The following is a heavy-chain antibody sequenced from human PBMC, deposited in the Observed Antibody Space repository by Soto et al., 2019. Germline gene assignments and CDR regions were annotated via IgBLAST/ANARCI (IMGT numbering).Heavy chain of an antibody. D-gene: IGHD6-13*01. CDR1: GGTFSSYA. V-gene: IGHV1-69*13. CDR2: IIPIFGTA. Sequence: RASVKVSCKASGGTFSSYAISWVRQAPGQGLEWMGGIIPIFGTANYAQKFQGRVTITADESTSTAYMELSSLRSEDTAVYYCAXDHSSSWYGNYHYGMDVWGQGTTVTVSS. J-gene: IGHJ6*02. CDR3: AXDHSSSWYGNYHYGMDV.